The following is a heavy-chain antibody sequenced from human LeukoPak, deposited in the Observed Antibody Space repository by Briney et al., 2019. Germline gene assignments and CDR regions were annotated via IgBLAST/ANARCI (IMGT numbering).Heavy chain of an antibody. CDR1: GGSISSGSYY. V-gene: IGHV4-61*02. J-gene: IGHJ3*02. Sequence: PSETLSLTCTVSGGSISSGSYYWSWFRQPAGKGLEWIGRIYTSGSSNYNPSLKSRVTISVDTSKNQFSLKLSSVTAADTGVYYCAYGAQGAFDIWGQGTMVTVSS. CDR2: IYTSGSS. D-gene: IGHD4-17*01. CDR3: AYGAQGAFDI.